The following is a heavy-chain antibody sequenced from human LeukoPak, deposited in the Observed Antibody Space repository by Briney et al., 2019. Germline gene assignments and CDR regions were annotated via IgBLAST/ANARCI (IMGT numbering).Heavy chain of an antibody. D-gene: IGHD2-15*01. V-gene: IGHV4-59*08. Sequence: PSETLSLTCTVSGGSISSYYWSWIRQPPGKGLEWIGYIYYSGSTNYNPSLKSRVTISVDTSKNQFSLKLSSVTAADTAVYYCARTGLVVVDWFDPWGQGTLVTVSS. CDR2: IYYSGST. J-gene: IGHJ5*02. CDR1: GGSISSYY. CDR3: ARTGLVVVDWFDP.